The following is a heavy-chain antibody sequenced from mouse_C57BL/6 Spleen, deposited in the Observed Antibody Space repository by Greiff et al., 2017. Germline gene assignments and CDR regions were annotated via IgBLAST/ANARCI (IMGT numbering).Heavy chain of an antibody. CDR3: ARAWGLLWYFDV. V-gene: IGHV1-64*01. CDR2: IHPNSGST. CDR1: GYTFTSYW. D-gene: IGHD2-10*01. J-gene: IGHJ1*03. Sequence: QVQLQQPGAELVKPGASVKLSCKASGYTFTSYWMHWVKQRPGQGLEWIGMIHPNSGSTNYNEKFKSKATLTVDKSSSTAYMQLSSLTSEDSAVYYCARAWGLLWYFDVWGTGTTVTVSS.